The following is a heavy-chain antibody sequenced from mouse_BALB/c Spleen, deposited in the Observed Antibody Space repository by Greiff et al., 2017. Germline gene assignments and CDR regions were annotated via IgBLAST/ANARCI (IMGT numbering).Heavy chain of an antibody. CDR3: AELTPYFDY. J-gene: IGHJ2*01. Sequence: VQLKQSGAELVKPGASVKLSCTASGFNIKDTYMHWVKQRPEQGLEWIGRIDPENGNTIYDPKFQGKASITADTSSNTAYLQLSSLTSEDTAVYYCAELTPYFDYWGQGTTLTVSS. D-gene: IGHD1-1*01. CDR2: IDPENGNT. V-gene: IGHV14-3*02. CDR1: GFNIKDTY.